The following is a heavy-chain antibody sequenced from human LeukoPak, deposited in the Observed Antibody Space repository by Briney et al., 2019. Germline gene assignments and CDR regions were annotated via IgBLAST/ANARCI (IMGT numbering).Heavy chain of an antibody. CDR1: GYSISSGYY. V-gene: IGHV4-38-2*01. D-gene: IGHD6-13*01. CDR3: ARNSSSWYFDY. Sequence: SETLSLTCAVSGYSISSGYYWGWIRQPPGKGLEWIGSIYHSGSTHYNPSLKSRVTISVDTSKKQFSLKLSSGTAADTAVYYCARNSSSWYFDYWGQGTLVTVSS. CDR2: IYHSGST. J-gene: IGHJ4*02.